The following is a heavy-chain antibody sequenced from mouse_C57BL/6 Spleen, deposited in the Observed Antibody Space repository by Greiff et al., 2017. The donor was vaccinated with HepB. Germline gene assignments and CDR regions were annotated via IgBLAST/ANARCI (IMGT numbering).Heavy chain of an antibody. CDR2: IDPEDGET. D-gene: IGHD1-1*01. V-gene: IGHV14-2*01. CDR3: ASPATTGRYFDV. J-gene: IGHJ1*03. Sequence: VQLQQSGAELVKPGATVKLSCTASGFNIKDYYMHWVKQRTEQGLEWIGRIDPEDGETKYAPKFQGKATITADTSSNTAYLQLSSLTSEETAVYYCASPATTGRYFDVWGTGTTVTVSS. CDR1: GFNIKDYY.